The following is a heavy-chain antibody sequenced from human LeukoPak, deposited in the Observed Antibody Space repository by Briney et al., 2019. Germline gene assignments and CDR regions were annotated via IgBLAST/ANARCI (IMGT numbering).Heavy chain of an antibody. CDR1: GFTFSGDW. CDR2: INQDGSEK. Sequence: GGSLRLSCAASGFTFSGDWMSWVRQARGEGLGWVANINQDGSEKYYVDSVKGRFTISRDNAKNSLFLQMGSLRVEDTAVYYCARESTAGYNSSWYGFRNWGQGTLVSVSS. J-gene: IGHJ1*01. CDR3: ARESTAGYNSSWYGFRN. D-gene: IGHD6-13*01. V-gene: IGHV3-7*01.